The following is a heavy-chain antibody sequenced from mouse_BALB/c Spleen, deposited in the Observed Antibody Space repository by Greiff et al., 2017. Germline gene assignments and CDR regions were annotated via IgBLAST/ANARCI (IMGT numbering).Heavy chain of an antibody. J-gene: IGHJ4*01. V-gene: IGHV3-8*02. Sequence: DVMLVESGPSLVKPSQTLSLTCSVTGDSITSGYWNWIRKFPGNKLEYMGYISYSGSTYYNPSLKSRISITRDTSKNQYYLQLNSVTTEDTATYYCARKKSWGNYDYYAMDYWGQGTSVTVSS. CDR2: ISYSGST. CDR1: GDSITSGY. D-gene: IGHD2-1*01. CDR3: ARKKSWGNYDYYAMDY.